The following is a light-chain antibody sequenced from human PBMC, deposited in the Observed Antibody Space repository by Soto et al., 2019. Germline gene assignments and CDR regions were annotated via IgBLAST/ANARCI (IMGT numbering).Light chain of an antibody. CDR1: SSNIGSNR. CDR2: AND. CDR3: ATWVGSLNGVV. J-gene: IGLJ3*02. V-gene: IGLV1-44*01. Sequence: QSVLTQPPSVYGTPGQRVTISCSGSSSNIGSNRVKWYRQFPGMAPTSLIYANDQRPSGVPDRFSGSKSGTSASLTITVLQSEDEADYYCATWVGSLNGVVFGGGTKVTVL.